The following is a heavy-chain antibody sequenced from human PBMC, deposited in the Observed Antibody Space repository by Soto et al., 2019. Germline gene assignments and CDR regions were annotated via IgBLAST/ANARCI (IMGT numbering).Heavy chain of an antibody. J-gene: IGHJ4*02. Sequence: QLQLQESGPGLVKPSETLSLTCTVSGGSISSSSYYWGWIRQPPGKGLEWIGSIYYSGSTYYNPSLKSRVTISVDTSKNQFSLKLSSVTAADTAVYYCARLNLDGYNSNAYYDYWGQGTLVTVSS. V-gene: IGHV4-39*01. CDR3: ARLNLDGYNSNAYYDY. CDR1: GGSISSSSYY. CDR2: IYYSGST. D-gene: IGHD5-12*01.